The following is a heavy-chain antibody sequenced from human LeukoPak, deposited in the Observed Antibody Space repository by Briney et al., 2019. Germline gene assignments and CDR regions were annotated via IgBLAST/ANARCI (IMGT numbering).Heavy chain of an antibody. CDR3: ARDPGYCSSTSCPMGY. D-gene: IGHD2-2*01. J-gene: IGHJ4*02. CDR1: GYTFTGYY. V-gene: IGHV1-2*02. CDR2: INPNSGGT. Sequence: ASVKVSCKASGYTFTGYYMHWVRQAPGQGLEWMGWINPNSGGTNYAQKFQGRVTINRDTSISTAYMELSRLRSDDTAVYYCARDPGYCSSTSCPMGYWGQGTLVTVSS.